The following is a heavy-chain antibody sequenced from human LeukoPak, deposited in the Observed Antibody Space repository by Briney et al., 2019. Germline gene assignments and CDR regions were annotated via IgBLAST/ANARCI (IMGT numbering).Heavy chain of an antibody. CDR2: IYYSGST. V-gene: IGHV4-59*01. J-gene: IGHJ4*02. D-gene: IGHD3-10*01. Sequence: SQTLSLTCTVSGGSISSYHWSWIRQPPGKGLEWIGYIYYSGSTNYNPSLKSRVTISVDTSKNQFSLKLSSVTAADTAVYYCAREGFGLYWGQGTLVTVSS. CDR1: GGSISSYH. CDR3: AREGFGLY.